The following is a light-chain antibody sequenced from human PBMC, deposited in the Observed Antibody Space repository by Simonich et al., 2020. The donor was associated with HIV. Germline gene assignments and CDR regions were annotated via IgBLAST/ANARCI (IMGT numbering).Light chain of an antibody. V-gene: IGKV4-1*01. CDR3: QQYYSTPYT. Sequence: DFVMTQSPDSLAVSLGERATINCKSSQSALYSSNNKNYFTWYQQKPGQPPKLLIYWASTRASGVPDRFSGSGSGTDFTLTISSLQAEDVAVYYCQQYYSTPYTFGQGTKLEIK. J-gene: IGKJ2*01. CDR1: QSALYSSNNKNY. CDR2: WAS.